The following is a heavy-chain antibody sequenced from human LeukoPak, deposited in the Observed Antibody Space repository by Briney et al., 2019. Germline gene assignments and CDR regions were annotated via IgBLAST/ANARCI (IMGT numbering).Heavy chain of an antibody. CDR1: GYTFTSYS. CDR3: ARGRGPSSGWYGHYYYYYMDV. CDR2: ISAYNGNT. Sequence: GASVKVSCKASGYTFTSYSISWVRQAPGQGLEWMGWISAYNGNTNYAQKLQGRVTMTTDTSTSTAYMELRSLRSDDTAVYYCARGRGPSSGWYGHYYYYYMDVWGKGTTVTVSS. V-gene: IGHV1-18*01. D-gene: IGHD6-19*01. J-gene: IGHJ6*03.